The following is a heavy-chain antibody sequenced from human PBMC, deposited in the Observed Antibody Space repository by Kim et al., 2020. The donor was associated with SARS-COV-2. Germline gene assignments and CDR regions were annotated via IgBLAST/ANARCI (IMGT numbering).Heavy chain of an antibody. D-gene: IGHD3-3*01. CDR3: ASDSYYDFWSGYNLFDP. CDR2: IYYSGST. V-gene: IGHV4-39*01. CDR1: GGSISSSSYY. Sequence: SETLSLTCTVSGGSISSSSYYWGWIRQPPGKGLEWIGSIYYSGSTYYNPSLKSRVTISVDTSKNQFSLKLSSVTAADTAVYYCASDSYYDFWSGYNLFDPWGQGTLVTVSS. J-gene: IGHJ5*02.